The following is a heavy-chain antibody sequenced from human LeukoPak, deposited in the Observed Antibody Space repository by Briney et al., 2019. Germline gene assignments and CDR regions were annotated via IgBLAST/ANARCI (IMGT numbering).Heavy chain of an antibody. V-gene: IGHV5-51*01. J-gene: IGHJ4*02. CDR2: IRPADSDT. CDR3: GRQGGSGLFDF. Sequence: GESLKISCKGSGFDFSSSSIGWVRQMPGKGLEWMTIIRPADSDTRYSSSFRGQVTISADKSISTAYLQWSSLKASDTAMYYCGRQGGSGLFDFWGQGTLVTVSS. CDR1: GFDFSSSS. D-gene: IGHD3-10*01.